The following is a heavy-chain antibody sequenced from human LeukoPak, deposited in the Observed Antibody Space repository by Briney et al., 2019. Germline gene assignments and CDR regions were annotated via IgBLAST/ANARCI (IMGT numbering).Heavy chain of an antibody. V-gene: IGHV4-59*11. CDR3: ARNRGLDS. CDR2: INYSGST. D-gene: IGHD2/OR15-2a*01. Sequence: SETLSLTCTVSSDSISSHYWSWIRQPPGKGLEWIGYINYSGSTSCTPSLKSRVTISVDTSKNQFSLNLSSVTAADTAVYYCARNRGLDSWGQGTLVTVSS. CDR1: SDSISSHY. J-gene: IGHJ4*02.